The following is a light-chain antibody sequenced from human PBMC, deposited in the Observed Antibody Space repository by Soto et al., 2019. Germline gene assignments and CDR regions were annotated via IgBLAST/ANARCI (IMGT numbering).Light chain of an antibody. J-gene: IGKJ1*01. Sequence: EVVMTQSPATVSVSPGEGVTLSCRASQTISNDLAWYQQKPGQAPRLLIYGASTRATGVPARFSGGGSGTEFTLTISSLQSEYFAFYYSPQYNNCPPLTFGQGN. CDR2: GAS. V-gene: IGKV3-15*01. CDR3: PQYNNCPPLT. CDR1: QTISND.